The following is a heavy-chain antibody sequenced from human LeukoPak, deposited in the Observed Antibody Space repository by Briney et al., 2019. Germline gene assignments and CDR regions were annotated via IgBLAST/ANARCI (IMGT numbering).Heavy chain of an antibody. V-gene: IGHV3-33*01. CDR2: IWFVGSNK. D-gene: IGHD6-13*01. J-gene: IGHJ4*02. CDR1: GFTFSSYG. Sequence: GGSLRLSCAALGFTFSSYGMHWVRQAPGKGLDWVAAIWFVGSNKYYADSVKGRFTISRDNSKNTLYLQMNSLRAEDTAVYYCARGLQQLVRRGENFDYWGQGTLVTVSS. CDR3: ARGLQQLVRRGENFDY.